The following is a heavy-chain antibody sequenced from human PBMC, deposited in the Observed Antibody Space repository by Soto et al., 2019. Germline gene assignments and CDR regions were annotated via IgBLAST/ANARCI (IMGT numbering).Heavy chain of an antibody. V-gene: IGHV3-21*01. D-gene: IGHD2-15*01. CDR1: VITFMSYS. CDR3: ATTYCSGGYCFSSEY. CDR2: ITSDRSDI. J-gene: IGHJ4*02. Sequence: GRSLRLSCAPSVITFMSYSMSWVRQAPGKGLEWVASITSDRSDIYYEDSVKGRFTISRDNGENSLYLQMTSLGAEDTGVYYCATTYCSGGYCFSSEYWGQGVLVTVSS.